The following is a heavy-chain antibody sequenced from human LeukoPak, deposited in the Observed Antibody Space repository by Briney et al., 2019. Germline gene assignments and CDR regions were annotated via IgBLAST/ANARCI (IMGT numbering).Heavy chain of an antibody. CDR1: GYTFTSYA. CDR2: ISAYNSNT. J-gene: IGHJ3*02. V-gene: IGHV1-18*01. D-gene: IGHD5-12*01. CDR3: ARDRPFEIVAHDAFDI. Sequence: GASVKVSCRASGYTFTSYAMNWVRQAPGQGLEWMGWISAYNSNTNYVQKLQGRVTMTTDTSTSTAYMELRSLTSDDTAVYYCARDRPFEIVAHDAFDIWGQGTMVTVSA.